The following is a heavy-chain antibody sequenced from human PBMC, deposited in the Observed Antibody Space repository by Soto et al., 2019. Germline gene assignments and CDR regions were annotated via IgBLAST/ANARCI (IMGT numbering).Heavy chain of an antibody. J-gene: IGHJ4*02. CDR1: GDSISSDKW. Sequence: QVQLQESGPGLVKPSGTLSLTCAVSGDSISSDKWWSWVRQPPGKGLEWIGEIHHSGRTNYNPSLKSRVTILVEKSKNQVSLELRSMNGADTAVDYCARGGDWQFDYWGQGTLVTVSS. V-gene: IGHV4-4*02. CDR2: IHHSGRT. D-gene: IGHD2-21*02. CDR3: ARGGDWQFDY.